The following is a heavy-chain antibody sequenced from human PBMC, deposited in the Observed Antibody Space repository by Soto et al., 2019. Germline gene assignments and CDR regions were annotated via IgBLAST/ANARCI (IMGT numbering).Heavy chain of an antibody. CDR3: GLIGGSGDQYFDY. V-gene: IGHV3-15*07. J-gene: IGHJ4*02. CDR2: IKSETDGGTA. Sequence: EVQLVESGGGLVKPGGSLRVSCAASGFIFSNNYMNWVRQAPGKGLEWVGRIKSETDGGTADYAAPVKGRFTISRDDSKHTLFRQMNRLRTEDTAIYYCGLIGGSGDQYFDYWGQGTLVTVSS. CDR1: GFIFSNNY. D-gene: IGHD6-19*01.